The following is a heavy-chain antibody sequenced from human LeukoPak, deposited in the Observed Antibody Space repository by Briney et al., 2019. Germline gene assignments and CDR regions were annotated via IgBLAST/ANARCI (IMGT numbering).Heavy chain of an antibody. CDR2: IYYSGST. D-gene: IGHD3-10*01. Sequence: SETLSLTCTVSGGSINSYYWSWIRQPPGKGLEWIGYIYYSGSTNYNPSLKSRVTISVDTSKNQFSLKLSSVTAADTAVYYCARLTTSYYYGSGSFDYWGQGTLVTVSS. CDR3: ARLTTSYYYGSGSFDY. V-gene: IGHV4-59*08. CDR1: GGSINSYY. J-gene: IGHJ4*02.